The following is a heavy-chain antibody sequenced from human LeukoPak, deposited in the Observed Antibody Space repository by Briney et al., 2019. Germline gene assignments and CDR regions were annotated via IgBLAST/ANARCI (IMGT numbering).Heavy chain of an antibody. Sequence: KAGGSLRLSCAASGFTFSDYYMSWIRQAPGKGLEWISYISSSSSYTNYVDSVKGRFTISRDNAKNSLYLQVNSLRAEDTAVYYCVRAVSVSSYYFDCWGQGTLVTVSS. CDR2: ISSSSSYT. V-gene: IGHV3-11*05. J-gene: IGHJ4*02. CDR3: VRAVSVSSYYFDC. CDR1: GFTFSDYY. D-gene: IGHD5/OR15-5a*01.